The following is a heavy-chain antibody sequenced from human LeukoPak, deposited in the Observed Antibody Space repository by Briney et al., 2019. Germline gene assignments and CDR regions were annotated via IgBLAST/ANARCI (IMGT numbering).Heavy chain of an antibody. D-gene: IGHD3-22*01. V-gene: IGHV3-30*03. Sequence: GGSLRLSCAASGFTFSSYSMNWVRQAPGKGLEWVAVISYDGSNKYYADSVKGRFTISRDNSKNTLYLQMNSLRAEDTAVYYCAGADYDSSGYYTPADYWGQGTLVTVSS. CDR3: AGADYDSSGYYTPADY. CDR2: ISYDGSNK. J-gene: IGHJ4*02. CDR1: GFTFSSYS.